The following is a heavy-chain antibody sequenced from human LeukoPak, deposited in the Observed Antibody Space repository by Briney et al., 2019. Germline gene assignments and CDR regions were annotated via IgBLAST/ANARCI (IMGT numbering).Heavy chain of an antibody. V-gene: IGHV3-74*01. CDR3: ARVPPYTFWLDY. CDR1: VFTFSSYW. CDR2: INSDGSSK. J-gene: IGHJ4*02. Sequence: PGGTLRLSRAASVFTFSSYWMHWVRQASGKGLVWVSRINSDGSSKSYADSVKGRFTISRDNAKNTLYLQMNSLRAEDTAVDYCARVPPYTFWLDYWGQGTLVTVSS. D-gene: IGHD3-16*01.